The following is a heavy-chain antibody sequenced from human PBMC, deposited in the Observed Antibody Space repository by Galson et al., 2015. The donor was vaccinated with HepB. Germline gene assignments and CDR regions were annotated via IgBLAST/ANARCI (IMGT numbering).Heavy chain of an antibody. D-gene: IGHD6-19*01. Sequence: SVKVPCKASGYTFTSYAMHWVRQAPGQRLEWMGWINAGNGNTKYSQKFQGRVTITRDTSASTAYMELSSLRSEDTAVYYCARRGGIAVAGSFDIWGQGTMVTVSS. CDR3: ARRGGIAVAGSFDI. CDR2: INAGNGNT. CDR1: GYTFTSYA. V-gene: IGHV1-3*01. J-gene: IGHJ3*02.